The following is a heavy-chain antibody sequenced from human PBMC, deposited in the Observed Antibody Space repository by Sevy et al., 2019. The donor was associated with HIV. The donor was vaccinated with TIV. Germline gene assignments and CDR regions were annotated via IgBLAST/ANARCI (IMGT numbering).Heavy chain of an antibody. V-gene: IGHV3-7*01. CDR1: GFTFSSYW. J-gene: IGHJ4*02. CDR2: IKQDGSEK. CDR3: ARALWGGLRCFDY. Sequence: GGSLRLSCAASGFTFSSYWMSWVRQAPGKGLEWVANIKQDGSEKYYVDSVKGRLTISRDNAKNSLYLQMNSLRAEDTAVYYCARALWGGLRCFDYWGQGTLVTVSS. D-gene: IGHD3-3*01.